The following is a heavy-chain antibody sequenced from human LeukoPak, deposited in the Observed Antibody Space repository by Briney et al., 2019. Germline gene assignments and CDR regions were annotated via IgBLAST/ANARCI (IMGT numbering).Heavy chain of an antibody. D-gene: IGHD6-19*01. Sequence: ASVKVSCKASGYTFTSYYMHWVRQAPGQGLEWMGIINPSGGSTSYAQKFQGRVTITADESTSTAYMELSSLTSEDTAVYYCAGGDSSGWPTLWRGNWFDPWGQGTLVTVSS. V-gene: IGHV1-46*01. CDR1: GYTFTSYY. J-gene: IGHJ5*02. CDR2: INPSGGST. CDR3: AGGDSSGWPTLWRGNWFDP.